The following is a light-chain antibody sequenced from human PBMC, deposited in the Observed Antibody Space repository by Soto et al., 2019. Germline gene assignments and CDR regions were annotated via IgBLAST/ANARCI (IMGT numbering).Light chain of an antibody. CDR1: QSVGIN. Sequence: EIMVTMSAATLSVSPGARATLSCRASQSVGINLACYQQKPGQAPRLLIYGASTRATGISDRFSGSGSGTDFTLIINRLDPEDSAVYYCQHNGRSFGQGTRLEIK. CDR3: QHNGRS. J-gene: IGKJ5*01. V-gene: IGKV3-20*01. CDR2: GAS.